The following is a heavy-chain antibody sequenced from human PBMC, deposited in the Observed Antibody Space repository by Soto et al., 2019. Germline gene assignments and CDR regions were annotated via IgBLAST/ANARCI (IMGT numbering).Heavy chain of an antibody. D-gene: IGHD1-20*01. CDR2: IYYSGST. CDR3: ARDTGITGTNYYYGMDV. CDR1: GGSISSGDYY. Sequence: PSETLSLTCTVSGGSISSGDYYWSWIRQPPGKGLEWIGYIYYSGSTYYNPSLKSRVTISVDTSKNQFSLKLSSVTAADTAVYYCARDTGITGTNYYYGMDVWGQGTTVTVSS. V-gene: IGHV4-30-4*01. J-gene: IGHJ6*02.